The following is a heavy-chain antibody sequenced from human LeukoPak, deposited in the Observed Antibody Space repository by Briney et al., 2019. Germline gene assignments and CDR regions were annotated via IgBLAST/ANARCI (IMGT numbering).Heavy chain of an antibody. CDR3: AREVVTAVIYYSYYYMDV. J-gene: IGHJ6*03. V-gene: IGHV4-39*07. CDR2: INSGGNT. CDR1: GGSISSSSYY. D-gene: IGHD2-21*02. Sequence: TLSLTCTVSGGSISSSSYYWGWIRQPPEKGLEWIGTINSGGNTYYNPSLKSRVTISVDTSKNQVSLKVTSVTAADTALYYCAREVVTAVIYYSYYYMDVWGTGTTVTVSS.